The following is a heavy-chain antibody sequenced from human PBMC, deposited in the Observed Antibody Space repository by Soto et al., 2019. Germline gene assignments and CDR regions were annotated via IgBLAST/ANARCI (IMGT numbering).Heavy chain of an antibody. J-gene: IGHJ6*02. D-gene: IGHD2-21*02. CDR3: ARDLWGYCGTDCYPLDV. V-gene: IGHV4-59*11. CDR1: GGSISGLY. Sequence: SDTLSLTCTVSGGSISGLYCSWILQPPGKGLEWIGYMYNTGSTVYNPSFKSRVTISVDTSKNQFSLKLNSVTAADTAVYYCARDLWGYCGTDCYPLDVWGQGTTVTVSS. CDR2: MYNTGST.